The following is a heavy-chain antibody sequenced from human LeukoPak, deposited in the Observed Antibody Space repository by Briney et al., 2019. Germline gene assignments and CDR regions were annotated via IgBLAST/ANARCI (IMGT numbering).Heavy chain of an antibody. D-gene: IGHD2-21*01. Sequence: SETLSLTCTVSGGSISSSSYYWGWIRQPPGKGLEWIGSIYYSGSTYYNPSLKSRVTISVDTSKNQFSLKLSSVTAADTAVYYCARGRLLSFDLWGRGTLVTVSS. V-gene: IGHV4-39*07. CDR3: ARGRLLSFDL. CDR1: GGSISSSSYY. J-gene: IGHJ2*01. CDR2: IYYSGST.